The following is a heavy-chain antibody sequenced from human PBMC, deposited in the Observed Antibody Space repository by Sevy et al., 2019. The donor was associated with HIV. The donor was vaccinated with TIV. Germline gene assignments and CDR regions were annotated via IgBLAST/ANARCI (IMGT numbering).Heavy chain of an antibody. CDR3: AKDLYYYDSSGYYPFDY. CDR1: GFTFNSYA. D-gene: IGHD3-22*01. V-gene: IGHV3-23*01. J-gene: IGHJ4*02. CDR2: ISGSGGST. Sequence: GGSLRLSCAASGFTFNSYAMSWVRQAPGKGLEWVSAISGSGGSTYYADSVKGRFTISRDNSKNTLYLQMNSLRAEDTAVYYCAKDLYYYDSSGYYPFDYWGQGTLVTVSS.